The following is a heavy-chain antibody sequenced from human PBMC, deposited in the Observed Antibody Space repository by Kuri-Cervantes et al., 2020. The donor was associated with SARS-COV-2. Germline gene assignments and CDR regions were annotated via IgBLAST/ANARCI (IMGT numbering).Heavy chain of an antibody. J-gene: IGHJ4*02. V-gene: IGHV4-39*07. D-gene: IGHD3-3*01. CDR3: ARGRNYDFWSGYFHFDY. CDR2: MYYSGST. CDR1: GGSISSSSYY. Sequence: GSLRLSCTVSGGSISSSSYYWGWIRQPPGKGLEWIGSMYYSGSTYYNPSLKSRVTISVDRSKNQFSLKLSSVTAADTAVYYCARGRNYDFWSGYFHFDYWGQGNLVNVSS.